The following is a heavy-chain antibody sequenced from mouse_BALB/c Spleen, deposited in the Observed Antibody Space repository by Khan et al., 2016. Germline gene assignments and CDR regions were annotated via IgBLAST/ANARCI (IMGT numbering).Heavy chain of an antibody. Sequence: QVQLKQSGAELVRPGASVKLSCKASGYTFTSYWMNWVKQRPEQGLEWIGRIDPYDSETHYNQKFKDKAILTVDKSSSTAYMQLSSLTSEDSAVYFWARRHGSSYGFAYWGQGTLVTVSA. CDR2: IDPYDSET. CDR3: ARRHGSSYGFAY. D-gene: IGHD1-1*01. CDR1: GYTFTSYW. J-gene: IGHJ3*01. V-gene: IGHV1-52*01.